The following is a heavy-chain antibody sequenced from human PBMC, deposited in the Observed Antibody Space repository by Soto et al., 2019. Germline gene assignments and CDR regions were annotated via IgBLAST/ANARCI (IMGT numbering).Heavy chain of an antibody. Sequence: SSETLSLTCTVPVGSISSYYWSWIRQPPGKGLEWIGYIYYSGSTNYHPSLKSRVTISVDTSKNQFSLTLSSVTAADTAVEYCARTAKLGATVPNFDYWFQGTLVTVS. V-gene: IGHV4-59*01. J-gene: IGHJ4*02. CDR3: ARTAKLGATVPNFDY. CDR1: VGSISSYY. CDR2: IYYSGST. D-gene: IGHD1-26*01.